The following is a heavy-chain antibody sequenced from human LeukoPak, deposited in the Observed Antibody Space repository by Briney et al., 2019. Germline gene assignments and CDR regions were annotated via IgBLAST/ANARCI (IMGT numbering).Heavy chain of an antibody. Sequence: PSETLSLTCTVSGGSTSSYYWSWIRQPPGKGLEWIGYIYYSGSTNYNPSLKSRVTISVDTSKNQFSLKLSSVTAADTAVYYCAREAVADYYYYGMDVWGKGTTVTVSS. D-gene: IGHD6-19*01. CDR1: GGSTSSYY. V-gene: IGHV4-59*01. J-gene: IGHJ6*04. CDR2: IYYSGST. CDR3: AREAVADYYYYGMDV.